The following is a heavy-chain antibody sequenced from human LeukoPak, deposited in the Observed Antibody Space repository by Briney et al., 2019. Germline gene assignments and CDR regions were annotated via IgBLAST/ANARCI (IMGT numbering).Heavy chain of an antibody. V-gene: IGHV4-59*01. CDR2: IHYSGST. Sequence: SETLSLTCTVSGDYLSSYYLSWIRQPPGKGLEWIGYIHYSGSTNYNPSLKSRVTISVDTSKNQFSLRLSSVTAADTALYYCASGFRGQLGYFDYWGQGTLVTVSS. D-gene: IGHD1-1*01. J-gene: IGHJ4*02. CDR3: ASGFRGQLGYFDY. CDR1: GDYLSSYY.